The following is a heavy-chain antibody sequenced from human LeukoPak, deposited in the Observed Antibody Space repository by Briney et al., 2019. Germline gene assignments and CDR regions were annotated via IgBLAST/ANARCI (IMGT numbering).Heavy chain of an antibody. CDR2: ISSRGDDI. Sequence: GGSLRLSCRVSGVPINTCSMNWVRQAPGKGLEWVSSISSRGDDINYADSLRGRVTISREHAKNSLYLQMNSLRAEDAAVYYCTRDALYGDPSYYYMDVWGKGTTVTVSS. V-gene: IGHV3-21*01. D-gene: IGHD4-17*01. CDR3: TRDALYGDPSYYYMDV. J-gene: IGHJ6*03. CDR1: GVPINTCS.